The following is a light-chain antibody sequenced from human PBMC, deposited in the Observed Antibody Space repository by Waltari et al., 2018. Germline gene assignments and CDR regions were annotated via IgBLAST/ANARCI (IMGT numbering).Light chain of an antibody. V-gene: IGKV3-11*01. CDR1: QNIGNY. CDR2: AAS. Sequence: EVVLTQSPATLSLSPGDRATLSCRASQNIGNYLAWYQQKPGQAPRLLIQAASNRATGVPARFSGSGSATDFTLTISSLEHEDFAVYYCQNRRNWPLLTFGGGTKVEIK. J-gene: IGKJ4*01. CDR3: QNRRNWPLLT.